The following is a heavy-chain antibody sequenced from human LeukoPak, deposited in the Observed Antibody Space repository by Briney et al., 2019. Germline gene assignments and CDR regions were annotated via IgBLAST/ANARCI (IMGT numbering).Heavy chain of an antibody. CDR2: ISGSGGRT. J-gene: IGHJ6*03. Sequence: GGSLRLSCAASGFTFSSYEMNWVRQAPGKGLEWVSTISGSGGRTYFADSVRGRFTISRDNSKNTLYLQMNSLRAEDTAVYYCARGGHYYYYMDVWGKGTTVTISS. CDR1: GFTFSSYE. CDR3: ARGGHYYYYMDV. V-gene: IGHV3-23*01.